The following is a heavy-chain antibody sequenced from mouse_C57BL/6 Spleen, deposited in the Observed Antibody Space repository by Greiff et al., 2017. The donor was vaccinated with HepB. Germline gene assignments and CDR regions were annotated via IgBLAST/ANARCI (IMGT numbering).Heavy chain of an antibody. V-gene: IGHV5-17*01. Sequence: EVNLVESGGGLVKPGGSLKLSCAASGFTFSDYGMHWVRQAPEKGLEWVAYISSGSSTIYYADTVKGRFTISRDNAKNTLFLQMTSLRSEDTAMYYCARGYYDYLGYFDVWGTGTTVTVSS. CDR3: ARGYYDYLGYFDV. J-gene: IGHJ1*03. CDR2: ISSGSSTI. D-gene: IGHD2-4*01. CDR1: GFTFSDYG.